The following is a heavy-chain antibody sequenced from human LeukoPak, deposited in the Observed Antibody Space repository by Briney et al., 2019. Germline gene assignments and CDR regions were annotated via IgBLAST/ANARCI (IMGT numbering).Heavy chain of an antibody. CDR1: GGSISSYY. Sequence: SETLSLTCTVSGGSISSYYWSWIRQPPGKGVEWIGYIYYSGSTNYNPSLKSRGTISVDTSKNQFSLKLSSVTPADTAVYYCSRDQYGDYVGDDYYYMDVWGKGTTVTVSS. D-gene: IGHD4-17*01. CDR2: IYYSGST. V-gene: IGHV4-59*01. J-gene: IGHJ6*03. CDR3: SRDQYGDYVGDDYYYMDV.